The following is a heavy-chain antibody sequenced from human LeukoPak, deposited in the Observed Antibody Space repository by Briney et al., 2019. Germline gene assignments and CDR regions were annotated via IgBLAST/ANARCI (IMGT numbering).Heavy chain of an antibody. J-gene: IGHJ4*02. CDR1: GYTFTGYY. Sequence: ASVKVSCKASGYTFTGYYMHWVRQAPGQGLEWMGWINPNSGGTNYAQKFQGRVTMTRDTSISTAYMELSRLRSDDTAVYYCARLLMDTAMVYDYWGQGTLVTVSS. CDR3: ARLLMDTAMVYDY. V-gene: IGHV1-2*02. D-gene: IGHD5-18*01. CDR2: INPNSGGT.